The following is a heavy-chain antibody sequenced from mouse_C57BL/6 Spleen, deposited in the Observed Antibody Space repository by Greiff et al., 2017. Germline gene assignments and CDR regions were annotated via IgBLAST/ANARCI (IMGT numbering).Heavy chain of an antibody. D-gene: IGHD4-1*01. CDR1: GFTFSDYG. Sequence: EVQGVESGGGLVKPGGSLKLSCAASGFTFSDYGMHWVRQAPEKGLEWVAYISSGSSTIYYADTVKGRFTISRDNAKNTLFLHMTILRSEDTAMYYCATLGLFAYWGQGTLVTVSA. CDR2: ISSGSSTI. V-gene: IGHV5-17*01. J-gene: IGHJ3*01. CDR3: ATLGLFAY.